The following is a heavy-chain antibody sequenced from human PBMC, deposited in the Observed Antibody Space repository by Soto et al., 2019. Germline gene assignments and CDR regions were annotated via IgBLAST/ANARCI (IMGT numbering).Heavy chain of an antibody. J-gene: IGHJ6*02. Sequence: NPSETLSLTCAVYGGSFSGYYWSWIRQPPGKGLEWIGEINHSGSTNYNPSLKSRVTISVDTSKNQFSLKLSSVTAADTAVYYCARGRGYDILTGYYYYYGMDVWGQGTTVTVSS. V-gene: IGHV4-34*01. CDR1: GGSFSGYY. CDR3: ARGRGYDILTGYYYYYGMDV. D-gene: IGHD3-9*01. CDR2: INHSGST.